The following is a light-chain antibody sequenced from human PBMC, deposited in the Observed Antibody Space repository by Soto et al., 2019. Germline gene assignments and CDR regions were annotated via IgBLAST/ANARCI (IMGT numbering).Light chain of an antibody. Sequence: QSALTQPRSVSGSTGQSVTISCTGTSSDVGGYNYVSWYQQHPGKAPKLMIYDVSKRPSGVPDRFSGSKSGNTASLTISGLQAEDEADYYGCSYAGSYYVFGTGTKITVL. V-gene: IGLV2-11*01. CDR2: DVS. CDR1: SSDVGGYNY. CDR3: CSYAGSYYV. J-gene: IGLJ1*01.